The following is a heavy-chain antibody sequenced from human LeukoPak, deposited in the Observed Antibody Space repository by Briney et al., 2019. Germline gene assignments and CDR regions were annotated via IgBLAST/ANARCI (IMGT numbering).Heavy chain of an antibody. V-gene: IGHV4-38-2*02. Sequence: SETLSLTCTVSDYSISSGYYWGWIRQPPGKGLEWIGSIYHSGSTYYNPSLKSRVTISVDKSKNQFSLKLSSVTAADTAVYYCARAGTTVITFDYWGQGTLVTVSS. J-gene: IGHJ4*02. CDR1: DYSISSGYY. CDR2: IYHSGST. CDR3: ARAGTTVITFDY. D-gene: IGHD4-17*01.